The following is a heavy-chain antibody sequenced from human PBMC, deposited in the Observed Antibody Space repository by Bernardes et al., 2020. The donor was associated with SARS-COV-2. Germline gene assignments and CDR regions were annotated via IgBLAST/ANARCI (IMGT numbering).Heavy chain of an antibody. CDR2: IYPYDSDT. CDR3: ARLGEDATDYYGLDV. D-gene: IGHD3-16*01. CDR1: GYHFTRYW. J-gene: IGHJ6*02. V-gene: IGHV5-51*01. Sequence: GESLKLSCKGSGYHFTRYWIAWVRQMSGKGPELMGIIYPYDSDTTYSPSFQGQVTISVDKSITTAYLQWSSLRASDSAIYYCARLGEDATDYYGLDVWGQGTAVTVSS.